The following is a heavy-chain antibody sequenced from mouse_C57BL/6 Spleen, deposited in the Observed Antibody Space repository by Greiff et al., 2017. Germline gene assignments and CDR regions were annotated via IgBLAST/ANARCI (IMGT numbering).Heavy chain of an antibody. Sequence: VMLVESGPGLVQPSQSLSITCTVSGFSLTSYGVHWVRQSPGKGLEWLGVIWSGGSTDYNAAFISRLSISKDNSKSQVFFKMNSLQADDTAIYYCARNYYGSSYAYFDVWGTGTTVTVSS. V-gene: IGHV2-2*01. CDR1: GFSLTSYG. D-gene: IGHD1-1*01. J-gene: IGHJ1*03. CDR3: ARNYYGSSYAYFDV. CDR2: IWSGGST.